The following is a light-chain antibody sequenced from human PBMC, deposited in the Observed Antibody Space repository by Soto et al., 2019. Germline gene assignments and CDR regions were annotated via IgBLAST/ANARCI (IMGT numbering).Light chain of an antibody. Sequence: EIVMTQSPATLSVSPGERAILFCRASQSVSSNLAWYQQKPGQAPRLLIYGTSTRATGIPARFSGSGSGTEFTLTISSLQSEDFAVYSCQQYNNWPSFGQGTKVEIK. V-gene: IGKV3-15*01. CDR3: QQYNNWPS. CDR1: QSVSSN. J-gene: IGKJ1*01. CDR2: GTS.